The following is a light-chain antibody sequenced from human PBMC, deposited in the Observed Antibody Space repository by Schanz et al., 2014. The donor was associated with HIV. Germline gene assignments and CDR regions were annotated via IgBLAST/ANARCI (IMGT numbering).Light chain of an antibody. CDR1: SSDVGGYNY. CDR2: EIT. J-gene: IGLJ2*01. V-gene: IGLV2-8*01. CDR3: ATWDISLNGPV. Sequence: QSALTQPPSASGSPGQSVSISCTGTSSDVGGYNYVSWYQQHPGEAPKLIIYEITKRPSGVPDRFSASKSGNTASLTVSGLQAEDEADYYCATWDISLNGPVFGGGTKLTVL.